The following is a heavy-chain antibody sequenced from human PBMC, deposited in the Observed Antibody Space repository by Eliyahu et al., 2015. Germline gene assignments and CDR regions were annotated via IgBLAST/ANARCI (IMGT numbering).Heavy chain of an antibody. CDR2: IIPIFGTA. CDR1: GXPFRXYA. D-gene: IGHD4-17*01. J-gene: IGHJ5*02. Sequence: QVQLVQSGAEVKXPGSSVKVPCKASGXPFRXYAXSWVRQAPGQGLEWMGGIIPIFGTANYAQKFQGRVTITADESTSTAYMELSSLRSEDTAVYYCARDQRTTVTNWFDPWGQGTLVTVSS. CDR3: ARDQRTTVTNWFDP. V-gene: IGHV1-69*01.